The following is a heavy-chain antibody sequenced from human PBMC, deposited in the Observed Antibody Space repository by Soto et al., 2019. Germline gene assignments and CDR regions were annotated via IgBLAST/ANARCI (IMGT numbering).Heavy chain of an antibody. CDR1: GGSISSGDYY. V-gene: IGHV4-30-4*01. D-gene: IGHD3-3*01. CDR2: MYSSGST. J-gene: IGHJ6*02. Sequence: SETLSLTCTVSGGSISSGDYYWSWIRQPPGKGLEWIGYMYSSGSTYYNPSLESRVAISRDTSKNQFSLTLRSVTAADTAVYYCATKSTEERLLCPPCHYRMDVWGPGTTVTVSS. CDR3: ATKSTEERLLCPPCHYRMDV.